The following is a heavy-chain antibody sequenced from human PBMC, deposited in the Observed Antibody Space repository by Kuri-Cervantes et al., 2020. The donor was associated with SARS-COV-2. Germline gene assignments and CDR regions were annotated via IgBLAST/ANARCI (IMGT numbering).Heavy chain of an antibody. CDR2: ISYDGSNK. V-gene: IGHV3-30-3*01. D-gene: IGHD3-16*01. CDR3: AREGDLTGLFDY. Sequence: GESLKISCAASGFTFSSYAMHWVRQAPGKGLEWVAVISYDGSNKYYADSVKGRFTISRDNSKNTLYLQMNSPRAEDTAVYYCAREGDLTGLFDYWGQGTLVTVSS. CDR1: GFTFSSYA. J-gene: IGHJ4*02.